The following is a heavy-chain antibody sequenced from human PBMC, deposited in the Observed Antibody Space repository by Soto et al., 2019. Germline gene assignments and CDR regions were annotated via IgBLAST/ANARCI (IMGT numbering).Heavy chain of an antibody. V-gene: IGHV4-59*01. CDR3: ARGHYYDSSGYYFRPFDY. D-gene: IGHD3-22*01. CDR1: GGSISSYY. J-gene: IGHJ4*02. Sequence: SETLSLTCTVSGGSISSYYWSWIRQPPGKGLEWIGYIYYSGSTNYNPSLKSRVTISVDTSKNQFSLKLSSVTAADTAVYYCARGHYYDSSGYYFRPFDYWGQGTLVTVS. CDR2: IYYSGST.